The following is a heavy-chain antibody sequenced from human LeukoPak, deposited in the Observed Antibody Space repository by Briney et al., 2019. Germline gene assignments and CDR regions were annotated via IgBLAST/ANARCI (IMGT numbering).Heavy chain of an antibody. CDR1: VYTFTGYY. D-gene: IGHD3-3*01. V-gene: IGHV1-2*02. Sequence: GASVKVSCKASVYTFTGYYMHWVRQAPGQGLEWMGWINPNSGGTNYAQKFQGRVTMTRDTSISTAYMELSRLRSDDTAVYYCARAYDFWSGYWNYFDYWGQGTLVTVSS. J-gene: IGHJ4*02. CDR3: ARAYDFWSGYWNYFDY. CDR2: INPNSGGT.